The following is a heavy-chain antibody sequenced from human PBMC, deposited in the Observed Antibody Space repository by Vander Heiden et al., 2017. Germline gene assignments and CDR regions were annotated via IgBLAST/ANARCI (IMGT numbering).Heavy chain of an antibody. Sequence: EVQLVESGGGLIQPGESLRLSCKASGFTVSSNYMSWVRQAPGKGLEWVSLLYSNGMTFYADSVKGRFTISRDNSKNTLFLQMNSLRADDTAMYYCARFRDHTSFDYWGQGTLVTVSS. J-gene: IGHJ4*02. CDR3: ARFRDHTSFDY. CDR2: LYSNGMT. CDR1: GFTVSSNY. V-gene: IGHV3-53*01.